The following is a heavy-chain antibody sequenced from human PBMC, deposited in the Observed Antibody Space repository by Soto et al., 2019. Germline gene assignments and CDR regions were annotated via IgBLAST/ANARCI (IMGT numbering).Heavy chain of an antibody. D-gene: IGHD5-12*01. J-gene: IGHJ4*02. CDR1: GLTFSNAW. CDR3: AREEMATGPFDY. CDR2: IKSKTDGRTT. Sequence: GGSLRLSCAASGLTFSNAWMSWVRQAPGKGLEWVGRIKSKTDGRTTDYAAPVKGRFTISRDNSKNTLYLQMNSLRAEDTAVYYCAREEMATGPFDYWGQGTLVTVSS. V-gene: IGHV3-15*01.